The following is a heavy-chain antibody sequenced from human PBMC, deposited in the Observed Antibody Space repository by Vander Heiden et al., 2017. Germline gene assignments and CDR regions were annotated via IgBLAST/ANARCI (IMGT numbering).Heavy chain of an antibody. CDR2: IYYTGSA. Sequence: QVPLQESGPGMVRPSPTLSLTCAFSGGSIVSKDQYWSWIRQFPGKGLEWIGDIYYTGSANYNPSLRSRLAISVDTSTNRFSLSLNSVTAADTAVYFCATSIAARKVNWFDPWSQGTLVTVSS. J-gene: IGHJ5*02. CDR3: ATSIAARKVNWFDP. V-gene: IGHV4-31*11. CDR1: GGSIVSKDQY. D-gene: IGHD6-6*01.